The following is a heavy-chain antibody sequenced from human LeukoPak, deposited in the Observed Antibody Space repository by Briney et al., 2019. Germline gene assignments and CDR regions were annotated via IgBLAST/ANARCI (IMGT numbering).Heavy chain of an antibody. CDR3: ARIQQSSDY. CDR1: GFTFSSYA. V-gene: IGHV3-23*01. CDR2: ISASGYST. D-gene: IGHD6-13*01. Sequence: PGGSLRLSCAASGFTFSSYAMNWVRQAPGKGLEWVSAISASGYSTYYAGSVKGRFTISRDNSKNTLYLQMNSLRGEDTAVYYCARIQQSSDYWGQGTLVTVSS. J-gene: IGHJ4*02.